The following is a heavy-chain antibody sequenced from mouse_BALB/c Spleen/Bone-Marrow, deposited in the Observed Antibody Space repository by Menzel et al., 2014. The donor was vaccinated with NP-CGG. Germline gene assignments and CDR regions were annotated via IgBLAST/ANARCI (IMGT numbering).Heavy chain of an antibody. CDR3: ARSLRWYFDV. J-gene: IGHJ1*01. D-gene: IGHD1-1*01. V-gene: IGHV1-4*01. CDR1: GYTFTSYT. Sequence: VQLQESGAELARPGASVKMSCKASGYTFTSYTMHWVKQRPGQGLEWVGYINPSSGYTNYNQKFKDKATLTADKSSSTAYRQLSSLTSEDSAVYYCARSLRWYFDVWAQGPRSPSPQ. CDR2: INPSSGYT.